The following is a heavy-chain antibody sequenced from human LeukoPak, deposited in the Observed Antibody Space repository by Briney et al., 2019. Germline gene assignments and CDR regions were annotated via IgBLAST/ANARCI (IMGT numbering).Heavy chain of an antibody. V-gene: IGHV1-18*01. J-gene: IGHJ6*03. CDR2: ISAYNGNT. CDR1: GYTFTSYG. D-gene: IGHD2-2*01. CDR3: ARIQRGHCSSTSCFASEYYYYYMDV. Sequence: EASVKVSCKASGYTFTSYGISWVRQAPGQGLEWMGWISAYNGNTNYAQKLQGRVTMTTDTSTSTAYMELRSLRSDDTAVYYCARIQRGHCSSTSCFASEYYYYYMDVWGKGTTVTISS.